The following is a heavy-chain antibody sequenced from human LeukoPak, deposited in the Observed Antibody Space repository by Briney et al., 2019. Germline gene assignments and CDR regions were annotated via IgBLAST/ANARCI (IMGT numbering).Heavy chain of an antibody. D-gene: IGHD3-22*01. Sequence: GRSLRLSCAASGFTFSSYAMSWVRQAPGKGLEWVSVISGSGGSTYYADSVKGRFTISRDNSKNTLYLQVNSLRAEDTAVYYCAKDGYYYDSCAYFDYWGQGILVTVSS. V-gene: IGHV3-23*01. CDR1: GFTFSSYA. CDR2: ISGSGGST. CDR3: AKDGYYYDSCAYFDY. J-gene: IGHJ4*02.